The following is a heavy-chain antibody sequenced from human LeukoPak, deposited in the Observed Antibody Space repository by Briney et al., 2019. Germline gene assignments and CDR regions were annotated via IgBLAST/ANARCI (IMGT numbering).Heavy chain of an antibody. D-gene: IGHD3-9*01. CDR2: INVNSGST. CDR3: ARSPHILTGENFDF. J-gene: IGHJ4*02. V-gene: IGHV1-2*02. CDR1: GYTFTDDY. Sequence: PGASVRVSCKASGYTFTDDYIHWVRQAPGQGLEWMGWINVNSGSTNYAQKFYARVTMTRDTSISTAYMELSRLRSDDTAVFYCARSPHILTGENFDFWGQGTLVTVSS.